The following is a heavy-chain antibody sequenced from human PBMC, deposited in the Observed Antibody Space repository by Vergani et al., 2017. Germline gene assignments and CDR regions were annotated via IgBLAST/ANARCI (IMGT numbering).Heavy chain of an antibody. J-gene: IGHJ6*03. CDR3: VREGSYCGSTNCRNPSYVYYYHMDV. CDR2: IYYDGSKK. D-gene: IGHD2-21*01. V-gene: IGHV3-33*01. CDR1: GFTFSTYA. Sequence: QVQLVESGGGVVQPGRSLRLSCTSSGFTFSTYAMHWVRQAPGKGLEWVAIIYYDGSKKYYADSVKGRFTISRDNSRNTLDLLMSSLRAEDTAIYYCVREGSYCGSTNCRNPSYVYYYHMDVWGEGP.